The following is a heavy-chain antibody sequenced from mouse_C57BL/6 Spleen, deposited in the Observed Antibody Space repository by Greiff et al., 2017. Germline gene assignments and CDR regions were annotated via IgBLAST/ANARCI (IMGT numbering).Heavy chain of an antibody. D-gene: IGHD1-1*01. Sequence: VKLMESGPELVKPGASVKISCKASGYAFSSSWMNWVKQRPGKGLEWIGRIYPGDGDTNYNGKFKGKATLTADKSSSTAYMQLSSLTSEDSAVYFCARQDYGSRGAWFAYWGQGTLVTVSA. J-gene: IGHJ3*01. CDR2: IYPGDGDT. CDR1: GYAFSSSW. V-gene: IGHV1-82*01. CDR3: ARQDYGSRGAWFAY.